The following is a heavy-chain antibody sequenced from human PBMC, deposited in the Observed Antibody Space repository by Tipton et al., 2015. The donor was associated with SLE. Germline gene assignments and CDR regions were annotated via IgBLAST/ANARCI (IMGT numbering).Heavy chain of an antibody. Sequence: TLSLTCSVSGGSIRDYYWTWIRQPPGKGLEWIGHIYISGTTNYNPSLKSRATISVDTSKNQFSLKLRSVTAADTAVYYCAGGAYGSGNSYLGGWFDPWGRGTPVTVSS. CDR3: AGGAYGSGNSYLGGWFDP. V-gene: IGHV4-4*08. D-gene: IGHD3-10*01. J-gene: IGHJ5*02. CDR1: GGSIRDYY. CDR2: IYISGTT.